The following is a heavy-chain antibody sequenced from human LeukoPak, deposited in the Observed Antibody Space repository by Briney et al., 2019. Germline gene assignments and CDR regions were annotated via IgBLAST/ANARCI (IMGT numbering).Heavy chain of an antibody. V-gene: IGHV1-46*01. CDR3: VREREANDY. CDR1: GYTFTSYY. J-gene: IGHJ4*02. CDR2: INPSGGST. Sequence: ASVKVPCTASGYTFTSYYMHWVRQAPGQGLEWMGIINPSGGSTSYAQKFQGRVTMTRDTSTSTVYMELSSLRSEDTAVYYCVREREANDYWGQGTLVTVSS. D-gene: IGHD1-26*01.